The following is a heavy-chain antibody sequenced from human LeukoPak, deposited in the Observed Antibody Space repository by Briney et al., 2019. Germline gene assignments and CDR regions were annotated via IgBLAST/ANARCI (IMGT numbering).Heavy chain of an antibody. CDR2: IRYDGSNK. V-gene: IGHV3-30*02. CDR3: AKARLSGYYYFDY. CDR1: GFTFSSYG. J-gene: IGHJ4*02. Sequence: GGSLSLSCAASGFTFSSYGMHWVRQAPGKGLEWVAFIRYDGSNKYYADSVKGRFTISRDNSKNTLYLQMNSLRAEDTAVYYCAKARLSGYYYFDYWGQGTLVTVSS. D-gene: IGHD3-22*01.